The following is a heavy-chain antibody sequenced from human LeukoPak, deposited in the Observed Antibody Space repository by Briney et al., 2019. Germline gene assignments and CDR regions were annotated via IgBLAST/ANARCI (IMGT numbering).Heavy chain of an antibody. CDR2: IFHSGST. Sequence: PGGSLRLSCAASGFTVSSTHMVWVRQPPGKGLEWIGEIFHSGSTNYNPSLKSRVTISVDKSKNQFSLKLSSVTAADTAVYYCARLSNWFDPWGQGTLVTVSS. J-gene: IGHJ5*02. CDR1: GFTVSSTHM. V-gene: IGHV4-4*02. CDR3: ARLSNWFDP.